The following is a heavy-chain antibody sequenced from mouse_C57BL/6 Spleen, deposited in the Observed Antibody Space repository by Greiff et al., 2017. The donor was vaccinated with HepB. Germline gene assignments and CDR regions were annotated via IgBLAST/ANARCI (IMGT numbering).Heavy chain of an antibody. CDR2: IYPGDGDT. CDR1: GYAFSSSW. V-gene: IGHV1-82*01. J-gene: IGHJ4*01. CDR3: ARWGPITTVVATDAMDY. Sequence: VKLVESGPELVKPGASVKISCKASGYAFSSSWMNWVKQRPGKGLEWIGRIYPGDGDTNYNGKFKGKATLTADKSSSTAYMQLSSLTSEDSAVYFCARWGPITTVVATDAMDYWGQGTSVTVSS. D-gene: IGHD1-1*01.